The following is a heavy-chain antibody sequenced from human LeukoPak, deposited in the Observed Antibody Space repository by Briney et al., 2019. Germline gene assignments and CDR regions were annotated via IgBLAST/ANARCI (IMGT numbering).Heavy chain of an antibody. CDR2: INTDGTVT. Sequence: GGSLRLSCAASGFTFSKYWMLWVRQALGKGLESVSRINTDGTVTTYADSVKGRFTVSRDNADNTMFLQTNSVRDEDTAVYYCATEQWLAPPPDSWGQGTPVTVSS. D-gene: IGHD6-19*01. CDR3: ATEQWLAPPPDS. CDR1: GFTFSKYW. J-gene: IGHJ4*02. V-gene: IGHV3-74*01.